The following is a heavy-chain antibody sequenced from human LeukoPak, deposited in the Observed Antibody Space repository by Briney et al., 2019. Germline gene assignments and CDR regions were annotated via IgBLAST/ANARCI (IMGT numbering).Heavy chain of an antibody. V-gene: IGHV4-39*01. CDR3: ARHYGGSSRSFDP. CDR1: GGSISSTSYY. CDR2: IYYSGST. Sequence: PSETLSLSCTVSGGSISSTSYYWGWIRQPPGKGLEWIGSIYYSGSTYYNPSLKSRVTISVDTSKNQFSLKLSSVTAADTAVYYCARHYGGSSRSFDPWGQGTLVSVSS. D-gene: IGHD4-23*01. J-gene: IGHJ5*02.